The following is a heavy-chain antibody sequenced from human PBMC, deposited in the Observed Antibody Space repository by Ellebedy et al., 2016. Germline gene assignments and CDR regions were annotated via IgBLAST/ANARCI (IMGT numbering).Heavy chain of an antibody. V-gene: IGHV1-46*01. Sequence: ASVKVSCKTSGHTFSNYYIQWMRQAPGHGLEWVGVISPNGGGPKYNQKFQGRVTITSDTSTSTVFMELSGLRSEDTALYFCARSEWDYGGYFDSWGQGTLVTVSS. J-gene: IGHJ4*03. CDR2: ISPNGGGP. D-gene: IGHD4/OR15-4a*01. CDR3: ARSEWDYGGYFDS. CDR1: GHTFSNYY.